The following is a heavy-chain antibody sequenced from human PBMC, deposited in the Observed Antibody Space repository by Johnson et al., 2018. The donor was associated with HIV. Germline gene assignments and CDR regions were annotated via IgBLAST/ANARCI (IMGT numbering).Heavy chain of an antibody. V-gene: IGHV3-15*01. CDR2: IKSKTDGGTT. D-gene: IGHD7-27*01. Sequence: VQLVESGGGLVKPGGSLRLSCAASGFTFSNAWMSWVRQAPGKGLEWVGRIKSKTDGGTTDYAAPVKGRFIISRDDAKHTLYLQINSLRAEDTAVYYCARDKANWGPSRDVGAFDIWGQGTMVTVSS. CDR3: ARDKANWGPSRDVGAFDI. CDR1: GFTFSNAW. J-gene: IGHJ3*02.